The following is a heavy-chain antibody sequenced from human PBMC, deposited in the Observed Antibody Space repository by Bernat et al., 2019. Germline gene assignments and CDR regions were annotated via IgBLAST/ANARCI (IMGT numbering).Heavy chain of an antibody. V-gene: IGHV4-59*08. D-gene: IGHD6-19*01. CDR2: TSYSGGT. Sequence: QVQLQESGPGLVKPSETLSLTCTVSGGSISSSYCSWIRQPPGKALEWIGYTSYSGGTNYSPSLKSRVSMSLDTSKNQFSVKLSSVTAADTAVYYCARHDYTSGWYLGYWGQGTLVTVSS. CDR3: ARHDYTSGWYLGY. J-gene: IGHJ4*02. CDR1: GGSISSSY.